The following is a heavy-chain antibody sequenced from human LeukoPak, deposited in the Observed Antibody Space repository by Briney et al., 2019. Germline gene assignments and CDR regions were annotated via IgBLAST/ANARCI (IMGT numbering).Heavy chain of an antibody. V-gene: IGHV3-11*06. CDR3: ARYYYGSGSYNALYYFDY. D-gene: IGHD3-10*01. J-gene: IGHJ4*02. CDR2: ISSSSSYT. Sequence: SGGSLRLSCAASGFTFSDYYMSWIRQAPGKGLEWVSCISSSSSYTNYADSVKGRFTISRDNAKNSLYLQMNSLRAEDTAVYYCARYYYGSGSYNALYYFDYWGQGTLVTVSS. CDR1: GFTFSDYY.